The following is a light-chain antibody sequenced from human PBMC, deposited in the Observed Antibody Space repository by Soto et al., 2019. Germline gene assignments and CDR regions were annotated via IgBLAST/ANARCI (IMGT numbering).Light chain of an antibody. CDR3: QKYNSVPLT. CDR1: QGISTY. V-gene: IGKV1-27*01. J-gene: IGKJ4*01. CDR2: AAS. Sequence: DIQMTQSPSSLSASVGDRVTITCRASQGISTYLAWYQQKPGKVPKLLIYAASTLQSGVPSRFSGSGSGTDFTLTISSLQPEDGATYYGQKYNSVPLTFGGGTKVEIK.